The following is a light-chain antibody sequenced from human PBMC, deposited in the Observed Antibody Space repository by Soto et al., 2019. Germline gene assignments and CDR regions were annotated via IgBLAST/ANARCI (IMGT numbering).Light chain of an antibody. J-gene: IGKJ1*01. CDR3: QQANSFPWT. V-gene: IGKV1-39*01. CDR1: QRIGTH. Sequence: DIQMTQSPSSLSASVGDRVTITCRTSQRIGTHLNWYHEKPGKAPKLLIYAASSLQSGAPSRFSGSGSGTDFTLTISSLQPEDFATYYCQQANSFPWTFGRGTKVDIK. CDR2: AAS.